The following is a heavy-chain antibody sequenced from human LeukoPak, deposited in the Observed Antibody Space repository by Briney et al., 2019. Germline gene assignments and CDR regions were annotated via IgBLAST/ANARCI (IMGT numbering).Heavy chain of an antibody. CDR2: ISWNSGSI. J-gene: IGHJ6*02. D-gene: IGHD3-3*01. V-gene: IGHV3-9*01. CDR3: AKGVSPTYYDFWSGYHSNKDYGMDV. Sequence: PGRSLRLSCAASGFTFDDYAMHWVRQAPGKGLEWVSGISWNSGSIGYADSVKGRFTISRDNAKNSLYLQMNSLRAEDTALYYCAKGVSPTYYDFWSGYHSNKDYGMDVWGQGTTVTVSS. CDR1: GFTFDDYA.